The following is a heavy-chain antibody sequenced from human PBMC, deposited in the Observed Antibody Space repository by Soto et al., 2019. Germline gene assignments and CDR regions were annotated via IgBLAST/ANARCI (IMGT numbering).Heavy chain of an antibody. CDR1: VGSISSYY. Sequence: SETLSLTCTVSVGSISSYYWSWIRQPPGKGLEWIGYIYYSGSTNYNPSLKSRVTISVDTSKNQFSLKLSSVTAADTAVYYCARAAAARPLYYYYGMDVWGQGTTVT. D-gene: IGHD6-6*01. CDR3: ARAAAARPLYYYYGMDV. CDR2: IYYSGST. V-gene: IGHV4-59*01. J-gene: IGHJ6*02.